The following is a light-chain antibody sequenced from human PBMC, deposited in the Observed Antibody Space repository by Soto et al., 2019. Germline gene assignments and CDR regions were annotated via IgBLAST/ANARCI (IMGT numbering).Light chain of an antibody. J-gene: IGKJ1*01. CDR2: AAS. Sequence: DIQMTQSPSSLSASVVDRVTITCRASKGISNYLAWYQQKPGKVPKLLIYAASSLQSGVPSRFSGSGSGTDFTLTISSLQHEDVATYYCQKYDSARWTFGQGTKVEIK. CDR1: KGISNY. V-gene: IGKV1-27*01. CDR3: QKYDSARWT.